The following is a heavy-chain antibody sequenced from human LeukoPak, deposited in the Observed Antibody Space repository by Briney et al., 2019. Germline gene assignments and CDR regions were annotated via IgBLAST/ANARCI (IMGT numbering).Heavy chain of an antibody. D-gene: IGHD3-10*01. J-gene: IGHJ4*02. CDR3: ARHELWFGEYYFDY. CDR1: GGSFSGYY. Sequence: PSETLSLTGAVYGGSFSGYYWSWIRQPPGKGLGWIGEINHSGSTNYNPSLKSRVTISVDTSKNQFSLKLSSVTAADTAVYYCARHELWFGEYYFDYWGQGTLVTVSS. CDR2: INHSGST. V-gene: IGHV4-34*01.